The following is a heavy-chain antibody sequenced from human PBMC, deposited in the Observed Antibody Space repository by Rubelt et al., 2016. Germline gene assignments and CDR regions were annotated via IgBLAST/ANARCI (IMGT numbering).Heavy chain of an antibody. Sequence: EVQLVESGGGLVQPGGSLKLSCAASGFTFSDSGLHWVRQAPGKGLEWVGLIGSSYATAYAASVKGRVTISRYDSKTTAYLQMKSLKIEDTAVYYCTRESPIDYWGQGTLVTVSS. CDR3: TRESPIDY. CDR1: GFTFSDSG. CDR2: IGSSYAT. V-gene: IGHV3-73*01. J-gene: IGHJ4*02.